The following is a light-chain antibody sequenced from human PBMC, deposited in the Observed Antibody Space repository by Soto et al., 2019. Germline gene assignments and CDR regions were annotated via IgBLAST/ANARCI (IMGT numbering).Light chain of an antibody. Sequence: QSVLTQPPSVSGAPGQRVTISCTGSSSNIGAGYDVHWYQQLPGTAPKLLIYGNTNRPSGVPDRFSGSKSGTSASLAITGLQAEDEAEYYCQSFESSLSGVFGGGTKLTVL. J-gene: IGLJ3*02. CDR2: GNT. V-gene: IGLV1-40*01. CDR1: SSNIGAGYD. CDR3: QSFESSLSGV.